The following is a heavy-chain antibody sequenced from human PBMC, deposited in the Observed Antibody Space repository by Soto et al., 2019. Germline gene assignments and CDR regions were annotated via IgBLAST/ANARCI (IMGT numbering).Heavy chain of an antibody. D-gene: IGHD3-9*01. CDR1: GYTFTSYY. Sequence: ASVKVSCKASGYTFTSYYMHWVRQAPGQGLEWMGIINPSGGSTSYAQKFQGRVTMTRDTSTSTVYMELSSLRSEDTAVYYCARGLRYFDWLPSSLLDYWGQGTLVTVSS. J-gene: IGHJ4*02. CDR2: INPSGGST. CDR3: ARGLRYFDWLPSSLLDY. V-gene: IGHV1-46*01.